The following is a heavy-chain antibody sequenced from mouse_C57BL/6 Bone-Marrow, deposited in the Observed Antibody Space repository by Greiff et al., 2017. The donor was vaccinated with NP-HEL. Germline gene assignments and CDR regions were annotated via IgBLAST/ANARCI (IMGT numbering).Heavy chain of an antibody. V-gene: IGHV10-3*01. CDR1: GFTFNTYA. Sequence: EVQVVESGGGLVQPKGSLKLSCAASGFTFNTYAMHWVRQAPGKGLEWVARIRSKSSNYATYYADSVKDRFTISRDDSQSMLYLQMNNLKTEDTAMYYCVRDRTVVARNYAMDYWGQGTSVTVSS. J-gene: IGHJ4*01. CDR3: VRDRTVVARNYAMDY. D-gene: IGHD1-1*01. CDR2: IRSKSSNYAT.